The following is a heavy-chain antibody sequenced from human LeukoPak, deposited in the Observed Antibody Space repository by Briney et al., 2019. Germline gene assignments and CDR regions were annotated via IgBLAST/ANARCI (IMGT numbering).Heavy chain of an antibody. J-gene: IGHJ4*02. Sequence: SETLSLTCTVSGGSISSSSYYWGWIRQPPGKGLEWIGTIFYTGGTYYNPSLKSRVTVSGDTSKNQFSLKVSSVTAADTAVYYCARRRYGSYDPNFDYWGQGTLVTVSS. CDR3: ARRRYGSYDPNFDY. D-gene: IGHD1-26*01. CDR2: IFYTGGT. V-gene: IGHV4-39*01. CDR1: GGSISSSSYY.